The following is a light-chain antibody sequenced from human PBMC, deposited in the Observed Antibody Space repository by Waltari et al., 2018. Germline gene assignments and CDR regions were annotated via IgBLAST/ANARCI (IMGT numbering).Light chain of an antibody. CDR3: CSYAGSDTFEVI. V-gene: IGLV2-23*02. J-gene: IGLJ2*01. Sequence: QSALTQPASVSGSLGQSITISCPGTTGDVGTYHLVSWYQHRPGKAPKLMVYEAYKRPSGVSSRFSGSKSGNTASLTISGLQAEDEADYYCCSYAGSDTFEVIFGGGTKVTVL. CDR2: EAY. CDR1: TGDVGTYHL.